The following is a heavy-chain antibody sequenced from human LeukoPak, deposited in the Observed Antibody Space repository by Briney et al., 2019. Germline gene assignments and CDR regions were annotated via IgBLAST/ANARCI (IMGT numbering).Heavy chain of an antibody. CDR3: AIVPYSDYGSGRPPFMDV. Sequence: GGSLRLSCAVSGFTLSNYAMSWVRQAPGKGLEWVSTISDSGGSTYYADSVKGRFTISRDNSKNTLYLQMNSVRAEDTAIHYCAIVPYSDYGSGRPPFMDVWGQGTTVAVSS. D-gene: IGHD3-10*01. CDR1: GFTLSNYA. J-gene: IGHJ6*02. CDR2: ISDSGGST. V-gene: IGHV3-23*01.